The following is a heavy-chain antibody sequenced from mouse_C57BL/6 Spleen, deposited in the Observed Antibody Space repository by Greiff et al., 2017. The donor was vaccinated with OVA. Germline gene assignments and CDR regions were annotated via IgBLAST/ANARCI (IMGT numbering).Heavy chain of an antibody. CDR2: IYPRSGNT. V-gene: IGHV1-81*01. CDR3: APMVTSFDY. J-gene: IGHJ2*01. D-gene: IGHD2-2*01. CDR1: GYTFTSYG. Sequence: QVQLQQSGAELARPGASVKLSCKASGYTFTSYGISWVKQRTGQGLEWIGEIYPRSGNTYYNEKFKGKATLTADKSSSTAYMELRSLTSEDSAVYFCAPMVTSFDYWGQGTTLTVSS.